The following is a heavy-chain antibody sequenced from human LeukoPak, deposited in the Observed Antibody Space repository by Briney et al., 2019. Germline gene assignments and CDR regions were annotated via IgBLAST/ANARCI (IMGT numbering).Heavy chain of an antibody. V-gene: IGHV3-23*01. D-gene: IGHD3-10*01. CDR1: GFTFITYA. J-gene: IGHJ4*02. CDR3: AKLLRGVVVPYFDS. CDR2: ISGSGDRT. Sequence: GGSLRLSCAASGFTFITYAMSWVRQAPGKGLEWVSAISGSGDRTNYADSVKGRFTVPRDISKNTLFLQLNSLRAEDTAVYYCAKLLRGVVVPYFDSWGQGTLVTVSS.